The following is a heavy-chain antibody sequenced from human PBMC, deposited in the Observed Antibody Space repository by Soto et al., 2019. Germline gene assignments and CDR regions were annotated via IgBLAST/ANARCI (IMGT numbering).Heavy chain of an antibody. J-gene: IGHJ4*02. V-gene: IGHV3-30*18. CDR1: GCTFSDYA. CDR2: VSHDGRNT. D-gene: IGHD6-19*01. Sequence: PGGPMRLSCAASGCTFSDYAMHWVRQAPGKGLEWVAVVSHDGRNTHYADSVKGRFTISRDSSKNTVSLEMTSLRAEDTAVYYCAKGGRQWLVTSDFNYWGQGALVTVSS. CDR3: AKGGRQWLVTSDFNY.